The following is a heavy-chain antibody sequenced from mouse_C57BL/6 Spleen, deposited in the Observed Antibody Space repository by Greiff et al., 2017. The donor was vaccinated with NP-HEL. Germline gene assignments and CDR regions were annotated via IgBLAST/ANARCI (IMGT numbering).Heavy chain of an antibody. D-gene: IGHD1-1*01. V-gene: IGHV1-59*01. CDR3: ARNDGSSYGYAMDY. J-gene: IGHJ4*01. CDR1: GYTFTSYW. CDR2: IDPSDSYT. Sequence: QVQLQQPGAELVRPGTSVKLSCKASGYTFTSYWMHWVKQRPGQGLEWIGEIDPSDSYTNYNQKFKGKATLTVDTSSSTAYMQLSSLTSEDSAVYYCARNDGSSYGYAMDYWGQGTSVTVSS.